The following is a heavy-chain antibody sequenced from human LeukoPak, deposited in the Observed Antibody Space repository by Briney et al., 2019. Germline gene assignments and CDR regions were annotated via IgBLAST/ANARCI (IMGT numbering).Heavy chain of an antibody. Sequence: SETLSLTCTVSGGSISSYYWSWIRQPPGKGLEWIGYIYYSGSTNYNPSLKSRVTISVDTSKNQFSLKLSSVTAADTAVYYCAREDGSGSHFDYWGQGTLVTVSS. V-gene: IGHV4-59*01. CDR3: AREDGSGSHFDY. J-gene: IGHJ4*02. D-gene: IGHD3-10*01. CDR2: IYYSGST. CDR1: GGSISSYY.